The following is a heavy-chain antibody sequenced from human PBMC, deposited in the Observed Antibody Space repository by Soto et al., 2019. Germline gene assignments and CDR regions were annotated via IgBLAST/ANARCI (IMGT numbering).Heavy chain of an antibody. CDR2: IYYSGST. Sequence: PSETLSLTCSVSGDSISSGDYYWSWIRQSPGKGLEWIGFIYYSGSTYYNPSLKSRFTISVDTSKNQFSLKLSSVTVADTAVYFCARERPITMGRGVMSGGFDIWGQGTMVTVSS. CDR3: ARERPITMGRGVMSGGFDI. CDR1: GDSISSGDYY. D-gene: IGHD3-10*01. V-gene: IGHV4-30-4*01. J-gene: IGHJ3*02.